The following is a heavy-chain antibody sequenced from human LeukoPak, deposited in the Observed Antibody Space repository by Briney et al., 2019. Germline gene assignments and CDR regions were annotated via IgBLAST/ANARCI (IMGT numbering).Heavy chain of an antibody. Sequence: GGSLRLSCAASGFTFSSYAMSWVRQAPGKGLECVSAISGSGGSTYYADSVKGRFTISRDNSKNTLYLQMNSLRAEDTAVYYCAKEPARPPGIWFGELNGMDVWGQGTTVTVSS. D-gene: IGHD3-10*01. V-gene: IGHV3-23*01. CDR3: AKEPARPPGIWFGELNGMDV. CDR2: ISGSGGST. CDR1: GFTFSSYA. J-gene: IGHJ6*02.